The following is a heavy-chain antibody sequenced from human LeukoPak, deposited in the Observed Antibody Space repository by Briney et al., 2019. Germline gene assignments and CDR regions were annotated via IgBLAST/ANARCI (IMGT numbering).Heavy chain of an antibody. CDR2: ISWNSGSI. CDR3: AKASGIVVVPAAIDY. Sequence: GGSLRLSCAASGFTFDDYAMHWVRQAPGKGLEWVSGISWNSGSIGYADSVKGRFTISRDNAKNSLSLQMNSLRAEDTALYYCAKASGIVVVPAAIDYWGQGTLVTVSS. CDR1: GFTFDDYA. V-gene: IGHV3-9*01. D-gene: IGHD2-2*01. J-gene: IGHJ4*02.